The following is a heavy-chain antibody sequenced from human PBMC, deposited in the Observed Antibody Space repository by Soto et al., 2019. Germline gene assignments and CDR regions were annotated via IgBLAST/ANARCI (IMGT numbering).Heavy chain of an antibody. Sequence: QVHLVQSGAEVKQPGASVKVSCKASGYTFSVYHMRWVRQAPGQGLEWMGWVHPNSGGTNYAQSFEDRVTMTRDTSINTAYMELSRLTSDDTAVYYCAKELQRGMDVWGQGTTVTVSS. CDR1: GYTFSVYH. CDR3: AKELQRGMDV. D-gene: IGHD4-4*01. CDR2: VHPNSGGT. J-gene: IGHJ6*02. V-gene: IGHV1-2*02.